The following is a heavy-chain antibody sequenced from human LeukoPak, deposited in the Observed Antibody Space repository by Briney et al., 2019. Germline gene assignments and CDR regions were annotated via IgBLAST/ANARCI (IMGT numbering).Heavy chain of an antibody. J-gene: IGHJ6*03. V-gene: IGHV4-61*02. CDR3: ARSRYSSSSYYMDV. CDR1: GGSISSGSYY. D-gene: IGHD6-13*01. CDR2: IYTSGST. Sequence: SQTLSLTCTVSGGSISSGSYYWNWIRQPAGEGLEWIGRIYTSGSTNYNPSLKSRVTISVDTSKNQFSLKLSSVTAADTAVYYCARSRYSSSSYYMDVWGKGTTVTISS.